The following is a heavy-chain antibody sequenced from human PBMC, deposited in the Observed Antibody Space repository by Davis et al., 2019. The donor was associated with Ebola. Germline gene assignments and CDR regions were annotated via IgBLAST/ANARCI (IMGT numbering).Heavy chain of an antibody. Sequence: RGSLTLSCAASGFSFSSYWMSWVRQAPGQGLEWVANIKQDGSEKYYVDSVKGRFTISRDNSKNTLYLQMNSLRAEDTAVYYCAKSSGSYYFLYYYYGMDVWGQGTTVTVSS. CDR3: AKSSGSYYFLYYYYGMDV. CDR2: IKQDGSEK. V-gene: IGHV3-7*01. D-gene: IGHD1-26*01. J-gene: IGHJ6*02. CDR1: GFSFSSYW.